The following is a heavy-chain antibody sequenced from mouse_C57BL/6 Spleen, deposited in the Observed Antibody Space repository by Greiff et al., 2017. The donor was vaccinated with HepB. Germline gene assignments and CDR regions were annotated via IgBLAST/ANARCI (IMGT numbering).Heavy chain of an antibody. J-gene: IGHJ3*01. CDR1: GFTFSSYG. D-gene: IGHD3-2*02. Sequence: QGVESGGDLVKPGGSLKLSCAASGFTFSSYGMSWVRQTPDKRLEWVATISSGGSHTYYPDSVKGRFTISRDNAKNTLYLQMSSLKSEDTAMYYCARPDSSGYPAWFAYWGQGTLVTVSA. CDR3: ARPDSSGYPAWFAY. V-gene: IGHV5-6*01. CDR2: ISSGGSHT.